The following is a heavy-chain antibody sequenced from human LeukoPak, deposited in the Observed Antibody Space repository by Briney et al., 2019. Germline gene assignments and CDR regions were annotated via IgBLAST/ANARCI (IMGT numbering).Heavy chain of an antibody. V-gene: IGHV1-2*02. Sequence: GASVKVSCKASGYTFTGYYMHWVRQAPGQGLEWMGWINPNSGGTNYAQKFQGRVTMTRDTSISTAYMELSRLRSDDTAVYYCARVTVRDDGVVITNDAFDIWGQGTMVTVSS. D-gene: IGHD3-3*01. CDR3: ARVTVRDDGVVITNDAFDI. CDR2: INPNSGGT. J-gene: IGHJ3*02. CDR1: GYTFTGYY.